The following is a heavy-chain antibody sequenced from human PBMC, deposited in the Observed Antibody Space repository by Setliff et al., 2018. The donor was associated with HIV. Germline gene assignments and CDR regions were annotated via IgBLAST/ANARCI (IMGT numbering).Heavy chain of an antibody. D-gene: IGHD4-17*01. CDR2: IYHSGKT. V-gene: IGHV4-39*01. J-gene: IGHJ4*02. CDR1: GGSISDNKYY. Sequence: SETLSLTCSVSGGSISDNKYYWSWIRQPPGKGLEWTGSIYHSGKTYYNPSLKSRLTISVDTSKNQFSLKLSSVTAADTAVYYCARYSTLTTNFDYWGQGTLVTVSS. CDR3: ARYSTLTTNFDY.